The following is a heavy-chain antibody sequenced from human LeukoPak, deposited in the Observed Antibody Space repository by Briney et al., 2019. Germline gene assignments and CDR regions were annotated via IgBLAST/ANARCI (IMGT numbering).Heavy chain of an antibody. CDR2: IYTSGST. V-gene: IGHV4-4*07. CDR1: GGSISSYY. Sequence: SETLSLTCTVSGGSISSYYWSWIRQPAGKGLEWIGRIYTSGSTNYNPSLKSRVTMSVDTSKNQFSLKLSSVTAADTAVYYCAARGGDYGENCFDYWGQGTLVTVSS. D-gene: IGHD4-17*01. J-gene: IGHJ4*02. CDR3: AARGGDYGENCFDY.